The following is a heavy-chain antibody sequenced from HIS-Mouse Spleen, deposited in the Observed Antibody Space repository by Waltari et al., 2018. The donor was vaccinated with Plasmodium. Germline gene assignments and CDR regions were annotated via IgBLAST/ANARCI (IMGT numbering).Heavy chain of an antibody. D-gene: IGHD6-13*01. J-gene: IGHJ1*01. V-gene: IGHV1-2*02. CDR3: ARVLGYKAAAGTFVEYFQH. CDR1: GYTFTGYY. Sequence: QVQLVQSGAEVKKPGASVKVSCKASGYTFTGYYPPWVRQAPGQGLEWMGWINPNSGGTNYAQKFQGRVTMTRDTSISTAYMELSRLRSDDTAVYYCARVLGYKAAAGTFVEYFQHWGQGTLVTVSS. CDR2: INPNSGGT.